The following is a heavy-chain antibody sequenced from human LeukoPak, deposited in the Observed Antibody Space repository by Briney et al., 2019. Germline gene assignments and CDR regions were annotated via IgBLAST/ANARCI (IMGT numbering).Heavy chain of an antibody. D-gene: IGHD2-15*01. CDR3: ARVATDAFDI. Sequence: SETLSLTCAVYGRAFRVFYLSWIRQPPRKGVEWIGEINPSGSTNYNPSLKSRVNISADTSKNQFSLNLSSVTAADTAVYYCARVATDAFDIWGQGTMVTVSS. CDR1: GRAFRVFY. V-gene: IGHV4-34*01. CDR2: INPSGST. J-gene: IGHJ3*02.